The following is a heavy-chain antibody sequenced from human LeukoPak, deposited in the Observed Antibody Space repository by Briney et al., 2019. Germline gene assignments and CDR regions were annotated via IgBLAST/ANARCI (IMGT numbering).Heavy chain of an antibody. CDR3: AKRAPYYFDY. CDR2: FSGTSDNT. Sequence: GGSLRLSCAASGFTFSSYAMSWVRQAPGKGLEWVATFSGTSDNTYYPGSVKGRFSISRDNSKNTLFLQMNSLRAEDTAVYFCAKRAPYYFDYWGQRTLVTVSS. V-gene: IGHV3-23*01. J-gene: IGHJ4*02. CDR1: GFTFSSYA.